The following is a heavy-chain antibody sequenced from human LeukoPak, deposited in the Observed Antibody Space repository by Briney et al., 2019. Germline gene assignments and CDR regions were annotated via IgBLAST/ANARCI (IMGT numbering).Heavy chain of an antibody. CDR1: GGSISSSSYY. V-gene: IGHV4-39*07. D-gene: IGHD1-1*01. CDR2: IYYSGST. J-gene: IGHJ3*02. Sequence: SETLSLTCTVSGGSISSSSYYWGWIRQPPGKGLEWIGSIYYSGSTYYNPSLKSRVTISVDTSKNQLSLKLSSVTAADTAVYYCARGTTGRRADAFDIWGQGTMVTVSS. CDR3: ARGTTGRRADAFDI.